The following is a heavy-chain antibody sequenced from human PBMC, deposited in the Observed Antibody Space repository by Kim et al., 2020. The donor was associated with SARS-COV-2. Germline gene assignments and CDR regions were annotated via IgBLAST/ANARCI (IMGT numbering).Heavy chain of an antibody. J-gene: IGHJ5*02. CDR1: GGSISSSSYY. CDR3: ARHSLPYNWNYDWFDP. V-gene: IGHV4-39*01. CDR2: IYYSGST. D-gene: IGHD1-7*01. Sequence: SETLSLTCTVSGGSISSSSYYWGWIRQPPGKGLEWIGSIYYSGSTYYNPSLKSRVTISVDTSKNQFSLKLSSVTAADTAVYYCARHSLPYNWNYDWFDPWGQGTLVTVSS.